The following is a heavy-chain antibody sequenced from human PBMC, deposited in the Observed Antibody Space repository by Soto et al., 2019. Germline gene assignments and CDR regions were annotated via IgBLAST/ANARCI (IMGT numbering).Heavy chain of an antibody. CDR3: ARDQVVRGVKVYYYGMDV. Sequence: EVQLVESGGGLVQPGGSLRLSCAASGFTFSSYWMSWVRQAPGKGLEWVANIKQEGSEKYYVDSVKGRFTISGDNAKNSLYLQMNSLRAEDTAVYYCARDQVVRGVKVYYYGMDVWGQGTTVTVSS. V-gene: IGHV3-7*05. CDR1: GFTFSSYW. J-gene: IGHJ6*02. CDR2: IKQEGSEK. D-gene: IGHD3-10*01.